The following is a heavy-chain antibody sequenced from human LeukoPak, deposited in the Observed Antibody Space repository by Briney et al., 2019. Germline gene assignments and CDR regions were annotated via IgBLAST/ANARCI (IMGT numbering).Heavy chain of an antibody. J-gene: IGHJ4*02. CDR2: ISWNSGSI. CDR3: AKNTVAGTDY. D-gene: IGHD6-19*01. Sequence: PGRSLRLSCVASGFTFDDYGMHWVRQAPGKGLEWVSGISWNSGSIGYADSVQGRFIISRDNAKNSLYLQMNGLRPEDTALYYCAKNTVAGTDYWGQGTLVTVSS. CDR1: GFTFDDYG. V-gene: IGHV3-9*01.